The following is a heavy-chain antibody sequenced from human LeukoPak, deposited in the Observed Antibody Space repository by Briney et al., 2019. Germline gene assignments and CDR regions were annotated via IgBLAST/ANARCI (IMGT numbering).Heavy chain of an antibody. CDR2: ISAYNGNT. CDR1: GYTFTSYG. J-gene: IGHJ6*02. D-gene: IGHD2-15*01. CDR3: ARDVEDIVVVVAAAYYYYGMDV. Sequence: GASVKVSCKASGYTFTSYGISWVRQAPGQGLEWMGWISAYNGNTNYAQKLQGRVTMTTATSTSTAYMELRSLRSDDTAVYYCARDVEDIVVVVAAAYYYYGMDVWGQGTTVTVSS. V-gene: IGHV1-18*01.